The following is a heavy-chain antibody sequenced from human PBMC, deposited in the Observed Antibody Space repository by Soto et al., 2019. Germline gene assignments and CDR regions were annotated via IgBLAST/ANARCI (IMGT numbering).Heavy chain of an antibody. CDR3: ARNWRLPAARALDS. Sequence: GGSLRLSCAASGFTFSSYWMTWVRQAPGKGLEWVANINQDGSEKYYVDSVKGRFTISRDNAEKSLYLQMNSLRAEDTAVYYCARNWRLPAARALDSWGQGTLVTVSS. CDR1: GFTFSSYW. V-gene: IGHV3-7*01. D-gene: IGHD2-2*01. J-gene: IGHJ4*02. CDR2: INQDGSEK.